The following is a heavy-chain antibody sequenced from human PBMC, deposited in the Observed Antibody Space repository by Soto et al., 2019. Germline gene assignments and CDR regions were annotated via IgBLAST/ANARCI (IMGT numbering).Heavy chain of an antibody. V-gene: IGHV4-30-4*01. CDR2: TSFSGYT. CDR3: VRGGNPYHYATSGPGTFDK. CDR1: GDSVSGGDSY. J-gene: IGHJ4*02. Sequence: QVQLQESGPGLVKPSQTLSLTCTVSGDSVSGGDSYWSWIRQPPGKALEWIGYTSFSGYTSYTPSLESRVTISVDMSKSQCSLSLTSVTAADTAIYYCVRGGNPYHYATSGPGTFDKWGQGTLVSVSS. D-gene: IGHD3-22*01.